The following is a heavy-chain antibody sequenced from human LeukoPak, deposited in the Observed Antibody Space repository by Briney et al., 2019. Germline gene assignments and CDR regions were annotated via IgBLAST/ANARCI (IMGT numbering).Heavy chain of an antibody. V-gene: IGHV1-24*01. Sequence: GASVKVSCKVSGYTLTELSMHWVRQAPGKGLEWMGGFDPEDGETIYAQKFQGRVTMTEDTSTDTAYMELSSLRSEDTAVYYCATYGCRPAAAGMKGCYYYYGMDVWGQGTTVTVSS. CDR3: ATYGCRPAAAGMKGCYYYYGMDV. CDR2: FDPEDGET. D-gene: IGHD6-13*01. J-gene: IGHJ6*02. CDR1: GYTLTELS.